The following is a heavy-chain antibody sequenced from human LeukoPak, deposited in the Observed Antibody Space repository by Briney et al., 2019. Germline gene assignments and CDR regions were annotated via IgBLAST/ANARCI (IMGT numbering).Heavy chain of an antibody. D-gene: IGHD3-10*01. CDR2: ISGSGGST. Sequence: GGTLRLSCAASGFTFTNYGMSWVRQAPGKGLECVSTISGSGGSTYYADSVKGQFTISRDNSKNTVYLQMNSLRVEGTAVYYCAKAWFGEDWLTKDWGQGTLVTVSS. V-gene: IGHV3-23*01. CDR3: AKAWFGEDWLTKD. CDR1: GFTFTNYG. J-gene: IGHJ4*02.